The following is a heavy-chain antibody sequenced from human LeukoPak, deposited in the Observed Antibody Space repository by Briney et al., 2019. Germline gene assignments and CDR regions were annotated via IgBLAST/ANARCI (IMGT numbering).Heavy chain of an antibody. CDR1: GGSFSGYY. V-gene: IGHV4-34*01. J-gene: IGHJ5*02. D-gene: IGHD6-13*01. CDR3: ARHAWGWAAAGIRKNWFDP. CDR2: IYYSGST. Sequence: LSETLSLTCAVYGGSFSGYYWSWIRQPPGKGLEWIGSIYYSGSTYYNPSLKSRVTISVDTSKNQFSLKLSSVTAADTAVYYCARHAWGWAAAGIRKNWFDPWGQGTLVTVSS.